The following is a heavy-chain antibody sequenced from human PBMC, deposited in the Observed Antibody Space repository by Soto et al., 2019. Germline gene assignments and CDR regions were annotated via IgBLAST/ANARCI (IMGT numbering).Heavy chain of an antibody. CDR2: IKSDGSEI. V-gene: IGHV3-74*01. Sequence: PGESLKISCKGSGYSFTSYWMHWVRQAPGKGLVWVARIKSDGSEIRYADSVKGRFTISRDNAKNTLFLQMNSLRAEDRAVYYCVRGNSGPSYYYYGMDVWGQGTTVTVSS. CDR3: VRGNSGPSYYYYGMDV. D-gene: IGHD1-26*01. CDR1: GYSFTSYW. J-gene: IGHJ6*02.